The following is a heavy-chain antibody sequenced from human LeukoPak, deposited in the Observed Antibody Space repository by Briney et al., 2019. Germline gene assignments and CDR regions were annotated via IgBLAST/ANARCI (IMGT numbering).Heavy chain of an antibody. CDR3: ARARYNSKSNFDY. CDR2: ISAYNGNA. Sequence: ASVKVSCKASGYTFTSYDINWVRQATGQGLEWMGWISAYNGNANYAQKLQGRVTMTTDTSTSTAYMELRSLRSDDTAVYYCARARYNSKSNFDYWGQGTLVTVSS. CDR1: GYTFTSYD. J-gene: IGHJ4*02. D-gene: IGHD4-11*01. V-gene: IGHV1-18*01.